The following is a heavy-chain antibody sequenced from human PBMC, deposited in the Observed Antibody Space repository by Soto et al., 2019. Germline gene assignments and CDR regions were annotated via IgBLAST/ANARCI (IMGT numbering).Heavy chain of an antibody. CDR3: AIEVIAGIPGAEGFDL. CDR1: GGSISSPNYF. V-gene: IGHV4-30-4*01. CDR2: ILYSGSA. D-gene: IGHD2-15*01. Sequence: QVQLQESGPGLVKPSQTLSLTCTVSGGSISSPNYFWSWVRQPPGKGLELIGYILYSGSAYYNPSLKSRVTFSVDTSKNQFFLQLNSVTAADTAVYYFAIEVIAGIPGAEGFDLWGQGTMLTVSS. J-gene: IGHJ3*01.